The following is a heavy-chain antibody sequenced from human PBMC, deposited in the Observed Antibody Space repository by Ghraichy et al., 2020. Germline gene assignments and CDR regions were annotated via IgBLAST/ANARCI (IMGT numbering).Heavy chain of an antibody. V-gene: IGHV1-18*01. CDR1: GYTFTNYG. D-gene: IGHD2-2*01. CDR3: ARDRRGWAMTPPSDY. CDR2: INTYNGNT. J-gene: IGHJ4*02. Sequence: ASVKVSCKASGYTFTNYGINWVRQAPGQGLEWMGWINTYNGNTNYAKKLQGRVTMTTDTSTNTAYMELRSLRSDDTAVYYCARDRRGWAMTPPSDYWGQGTLVTVSS.